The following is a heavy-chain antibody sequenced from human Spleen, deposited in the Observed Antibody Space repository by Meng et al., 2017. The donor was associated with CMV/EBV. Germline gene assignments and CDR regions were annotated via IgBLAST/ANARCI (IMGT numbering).Heavy chain of an antibody. V-gene: IGHV3-30-3*01. Sequence: GESLKISCAASGFTFSTYAMHWVRQAPGKGLEWVAVISYDGSNKYYADSVKGRFTISRDNAKNSLYLQMNSLRAEDTAVYYCARGGYNYGRPGYWGQGTLVTVSS. D-gene: IGHD5-18*01. CDR3: ARGGYNYGRPGY. CDR2: ISYDGSNK. J-gene: IGHJ4*02. CDR1: GFTFSTYA.